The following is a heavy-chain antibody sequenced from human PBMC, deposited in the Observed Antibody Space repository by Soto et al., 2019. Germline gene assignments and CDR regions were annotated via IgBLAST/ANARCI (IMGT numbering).Heavy chain of an antibody. CDR1: GFTFSTYW. CDR3: ARGAYYDFWSGFQSWFDP. D-gene: IGHD3-3*01. J-gene: IGHJ5*02. CDR2: INQDGSRK. Sequence: SGGSLRLSCAASGFTFSTYWMTWVRQAPGRGLEWVANINQDGSRKYYVDSVKGRFTISRDNAKNSLYLQMNSLRAEDTAVYYCARGAYYDFWSGFQSWFDPWGQGTLVTVSS. V-gene: IGHV3-7*01.